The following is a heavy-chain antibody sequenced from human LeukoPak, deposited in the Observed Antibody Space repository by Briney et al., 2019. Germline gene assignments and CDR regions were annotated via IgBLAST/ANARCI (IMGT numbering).Heavy chain of an antibody. Sequence: WGSLTLSCTASGGTFNTCDLNWGRLRQSPGQGLEWIGKYYGTGTTYYKPSLNNRVTISIGRPKTQFPQNLTSANAADTAVYYCGRLTDKNSWRGFPPCYIEVWGGRTTV. V-gene: IGHV4-39*01. CDR1: GGTFNTCDLN. D-gene: IGHD5-12*01. CDR3: GRLTDKNSWRGFPPCYIEV. J-gene: IGHJ6*03. CDR2: YYGTGTT.